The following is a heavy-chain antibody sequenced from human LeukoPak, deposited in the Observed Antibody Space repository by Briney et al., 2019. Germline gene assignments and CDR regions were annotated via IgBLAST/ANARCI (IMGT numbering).Heavy chain of an antibody. V-gene: IGHV1-69*13. D-gene: IGHD5-18*01. Sequence: SVKVSCKASGGTFGSYVISWVRQAPGQGLEWMGGIIPIFGTAHYAQKFQGRPTITADESTSTVYMEMSSLRSEDTAMYYCAKEGDTALVTGYFDLWGRGTLVTVSS. J-gene: IGHJ2*01. CDR2: IIPIFGTA. CDR3: AKEGDTALVTGYFDL. CDR1: GGTFGSYV.